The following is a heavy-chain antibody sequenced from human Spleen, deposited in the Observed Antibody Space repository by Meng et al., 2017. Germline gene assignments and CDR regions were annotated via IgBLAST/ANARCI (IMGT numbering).Heavy chain of an antibody. V-gene: IGHV1-69*01. CDR3: ARGRRNEPLFDY. CDR1: GYTFTNYA. D-gene: IGHD1-14*01. CDR2: LIAVFDKT. J-gene: IGHJ4*02. Sequence: QVQLVQSGSELKKPGASVKVSCKASGYTFTNYAMNWVRQAPGQGLEWMGGLIAVFDKTKAAPRFQDRVTFTADESTSTAYMELSSLTFDDTAVYFCARGRRNEPLFDYWGQGTLVTVSS.